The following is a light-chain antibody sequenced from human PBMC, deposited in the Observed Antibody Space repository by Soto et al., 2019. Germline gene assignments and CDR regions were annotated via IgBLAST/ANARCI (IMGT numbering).Light chain of an antibody. J-gene: IGLJ3*02. Sequence: QSALTQPASVSESPGQSITISCTGTNSDIGAYNSVSWYQQHPGKAPKLLIYDVSNRPSGISTRFSGSKFGNTASLTISGLQAEDEADYYCSSYTTSYTLVFGGGTKVTVL. V-gene: IGLV2-14*03. CDR2: DVS. CDR3: SSYTTSYTLV. CDR1: NSDIGAYNS.